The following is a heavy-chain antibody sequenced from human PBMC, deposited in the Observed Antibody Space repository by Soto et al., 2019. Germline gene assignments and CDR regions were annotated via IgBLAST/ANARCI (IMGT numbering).Heavy chain of an antibody. Sequence: QVQLQESGPGLVKSSQTLSLTCTVSGGSISSDGNYWSWIRQHPGKGLEWIGYIYYSGSTYYNPSLKSGVTISVDTSKHQFSLKLNSVTAAETAVYYCARARMVRGIIYYYGMDVWGQGTTVTVSS. D-gene: IGHD3-10*01. J-gene: IGHJ6*02. CDR1: GGSISSDGNY. V-gene: IGHV4-31*03. CDR3: ARARMVRGIIYYYGMDV. CDR2: IYYSGST.